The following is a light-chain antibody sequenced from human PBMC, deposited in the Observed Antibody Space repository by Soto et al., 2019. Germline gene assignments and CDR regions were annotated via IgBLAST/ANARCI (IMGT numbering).Light chain of an antibody. Sequence: ESVCTQSPGTLSLSPGERATLSCRASQSVSSNYLAWYHQKPAQAPRLLIYGASARATGIPARFRVSGSGTEFTLTITNLQSEDFAVYYCQQYGSSGTVGQGTKVDIK. CDR1: QSVSSNY. CDR2: GAS. V-gene: IGKV3-20*01. J-gene: IGKJ1*01. CDR3: QQYGSSGT.